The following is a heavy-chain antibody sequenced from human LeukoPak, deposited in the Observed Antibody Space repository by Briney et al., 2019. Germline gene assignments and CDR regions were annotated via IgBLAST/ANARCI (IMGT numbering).Heavy chain of an antibody. CDR1: VGSITSGRYY. D-gene: IGHD3-9*01. Sequence: PAETLSLTCGVSVGSITSGRYYWTSIRQYPEKGLEWLGYSYYTGSTHYKPSLKSRAAISLDKSKNQFSLNLTSATAADTAVYYCARATYDLLTGYYLDSWGQGTLVTVSS. V-gene: IGHV4-31*11. CDR2: SYYTGST. CDR3: ARATYDLLTGYYLDS. J-gene: IGHJ4*02.